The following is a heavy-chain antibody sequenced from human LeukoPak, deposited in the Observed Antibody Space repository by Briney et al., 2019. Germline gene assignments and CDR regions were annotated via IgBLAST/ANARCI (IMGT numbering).Heavy chain of an antibody. CDR2: INSDGSST. CDR3: ARESTEYYFDY. Sequence: GGSLRLSCAASGFTFSSYWMHWFRQAPGKGLVWVSRINSDGSSTSYADSVKGQFTISRDNAKNTLYLQKNSLRAEDTAVYYCARESTEYYFDYWGQGTLVTASS. J-gene: IGHJ4*02. V-gene: IGHV3-74*01. D-gene: IGHD4-17*01. CDR1: GFTFSSYW.